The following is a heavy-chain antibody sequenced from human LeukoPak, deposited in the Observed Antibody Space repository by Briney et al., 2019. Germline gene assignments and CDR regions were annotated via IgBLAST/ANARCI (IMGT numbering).Heavy chain of an antibody. CDR1: GFTFSSYA. D-gene: IGHD2-2*02. CDR2: ISGSGGST. V-gene: IGHV3-23*01. J-gene: IGHJ4*02. CDR3: AKAGDIVVVPAAIMGEDY. Sequence: GGSLRLSCAASGFTFSSYAMSWVRQAPGKGLEWVSAISGSGGSTFYADSVKGRFTISRDNSKNTLYLQMNSLRAEDTAVYYCAKAGDIVVVPAAIMGEDYWGQGTLVTVSS.